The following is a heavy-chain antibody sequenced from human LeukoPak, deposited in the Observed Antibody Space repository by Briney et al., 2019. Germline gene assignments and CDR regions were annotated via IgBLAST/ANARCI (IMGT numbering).Heavy chain of an antibody. CDR1: GFSFYTYG. CDR3: ATEVKAAAGIDTGSHYYNGMDV. CDR2: IWNDGSNK. Sequence: AGTSLRLSCAVSGFSFYTYGIHWVRHAPGKGLEWVAVIWNDGSNKYYADSVKGRFTISRDNSKNTLYLQMNSLRTEDTAVYFCATEVKAAAGIDTGSHYYNGMDVWGQGTTVTVSS. J-gene: IGHJ6*02. D-gene: IGHD6-13*01. V-gene: IGHV3-33*01.